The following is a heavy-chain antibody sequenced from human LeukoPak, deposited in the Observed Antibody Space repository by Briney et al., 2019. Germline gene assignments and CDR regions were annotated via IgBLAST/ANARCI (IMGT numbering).Heavy chain of an antibody. Sequence: KPSETLSLTCTVSGGSISSSSYYWGWIRQPPGKGLEWIGSIYYSGSTYYNPSLKSRVTISVDTSKNQFSLKLSSVTAADTAVYYCARDYTGIATAGTYWGQGTLVTVSS. J-gene: IGHJ4*02. CDR1: GGSISSSSYY. CDR2: IYYSGST. CDR3: ARDYTGIATAGTY. V-gene: IGHV4-39*07. D-gene: IGHD6-13*01.